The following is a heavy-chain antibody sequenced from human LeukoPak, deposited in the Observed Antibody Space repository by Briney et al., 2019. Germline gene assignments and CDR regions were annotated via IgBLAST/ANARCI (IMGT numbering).Heavy chain of an antibody. V-gene: IGHV1-2*02. J-gene: IGHJ1*01. CDR1: GYTCTGYY. D-gene: IGHD3-22*01. CDR3: AREGDYYDRSGYHRACEH. CDR2: INANSGGS. Sequence: ASVKVSCKTSGYTCTGYYIHWVRQAPGQRLEWMGWINANSGGSNYAQNSQARITMTRDKSIRTAYMELSRLRSGDTAVYYCAREGDYYDRSGYHRACEHWGQGTLVTVSS.